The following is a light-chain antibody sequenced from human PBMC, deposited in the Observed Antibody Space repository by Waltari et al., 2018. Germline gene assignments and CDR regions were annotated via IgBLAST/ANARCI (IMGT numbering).Light chain of an antibody. CDR2: EVS. J-gene: IGLJ1*01. V-gene: IGLV2-23*02. CDR3: CSYAGHSTYV. Sequence: QSALTQPASVSGSPGQSITISCTGTISDVGHYNLVPWYQQHPRKAPNPMISEVSQRPSGVSHRFSCSKSGNTASMTISGLQPEDETDYYCCSYAGHSTYVFGTGTKVTVL. CDR1: ISDVGHYNL.